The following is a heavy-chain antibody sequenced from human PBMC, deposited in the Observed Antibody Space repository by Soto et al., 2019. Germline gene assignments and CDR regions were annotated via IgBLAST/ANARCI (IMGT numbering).Heavy chain of an antibody. D-gene: IGHD1-26*01. Sequence: QVQLQASGPGLVKPSDTLSLTCTVSGDSIGTYNWGWIRQPPGKRLEWIGYIYSNGGTSYNPALKSLRIISADTPTKQFSLRLSSVTAADTAVYYCVRPGIGALHGLVDVWGQGTTVTVSS. CDR1: GDSIGTYN. CDR2: IYSNGGT. J-gene: IGHJ6*02. CDR3: VRPGIGALHGLVDV. V-gene: IGHV4-59*08.